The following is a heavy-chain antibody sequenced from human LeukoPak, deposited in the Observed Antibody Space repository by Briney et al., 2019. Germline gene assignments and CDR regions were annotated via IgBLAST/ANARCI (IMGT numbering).Heavy chain of an antibody. J-gene: IGHJ5*02. V-gene: IGHV1-18*01. CDR1: GYTFTSYG. CDR3: ARDFPSGYDSEFNWFDP. D-gene: IGHD5-12*01. Sequence: ASVKVSCKASGYTFTSYGISWVRQAPGQGLEWMGWISAYNGNTNYAQKLQGRVTMTTDTSTSTAYMELRGLRSDDTAVYYCARDFPSGYDSEFNWFDPWGQGTLVTVSS. CDR2: ISAYNGNT.